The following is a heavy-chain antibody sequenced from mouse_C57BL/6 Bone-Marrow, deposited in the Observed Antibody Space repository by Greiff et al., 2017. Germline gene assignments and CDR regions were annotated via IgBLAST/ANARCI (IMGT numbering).Heavy chain of an antibody. Sequence: EVQLMESGEGLVKPGGSLKLSCAASGFTFSSYAMSWVRQTPEKRLEWVAYISSGGDYIYYADTVKGRFTISRDNARNTLYLQMSSLKSEDTAMYYCTTGSSGRSWFAYWGQGTLVTVSA. V-gene: IGHV5-9-1*02. CDR2: ISSGGDYI. CDR1: GFTFSSYA. CDR3: TTGSSGRSWFAY. J-gene: IGHJ3*01. D-gene: IGHD3-2*02.